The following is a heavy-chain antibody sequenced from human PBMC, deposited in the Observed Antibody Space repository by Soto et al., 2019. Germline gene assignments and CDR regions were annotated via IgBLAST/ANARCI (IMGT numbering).Heavy chain of an antibody. Sequence: QVQLVESGGGVVQPGRSLRLSCAASGFPFSTYAMHWVRQAPGKGLEWVAVISYDGSNKYYADSVKGRFTISRDNSKNKLYLQMNSLRAEDTAVYYCERGSSSSWYYFDFWGQGTLVTVSS. CDR2: ISYDGSNK. V-gene: IGHV3-30-3*01. D-gene: IGHD6-13*01. CDR1: GFPFSTYA. CDR3: ERGSSSSWYYFDF. J-gene: IGHJ4*02.